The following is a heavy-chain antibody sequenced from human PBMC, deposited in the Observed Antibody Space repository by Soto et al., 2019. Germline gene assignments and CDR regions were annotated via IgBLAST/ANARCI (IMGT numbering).Heavy chain of an antibody. J-gene: IGHJ6*02. V-gene: IGHV1-18*01. CDR2: ISAYNGNT. CDR1: GYTFTSYG. D-gene: IGHD2-15*01. CDR3: AREMLGYCSGGSCQAMDV. Sequence: ASVKVFCKASGYTFTSYGISWVRQAPGQGLEWMGWISAYNGNTNYAQKLQGRVTMTTDTSTSTAYMELRSLRSDDTAVYYCAREMLGYCSGGSCQAMDVWGQGTTVTVSS.